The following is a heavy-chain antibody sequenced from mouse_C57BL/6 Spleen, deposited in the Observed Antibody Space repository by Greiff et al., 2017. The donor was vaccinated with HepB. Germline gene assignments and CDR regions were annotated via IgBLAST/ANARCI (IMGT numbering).Heavy chain of an antibody. CDR3: ARQGYDYDWAMDY. Sequence: QVQLKQSGPGLVAPSQSLSITCTVSGFSLTSYGVHWVRQPPGKGLEWLVVIWSDGSTTYNSALKSRLSISKDNSKSQVFLKMNSLQTDDTAMYYCARQGYDYDWAMDYWGQGTSVTVSS. D-gene: IGHD2-4*01. CDR2: IWSDGST. V-gene: IGHV2-6-1*01. J-gene: IGHJ4*01. CDR1: GFSLTSYG.